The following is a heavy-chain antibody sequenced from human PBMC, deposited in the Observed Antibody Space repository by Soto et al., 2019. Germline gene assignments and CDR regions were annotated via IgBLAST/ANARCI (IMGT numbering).Heavy chain of an antibody. J-gene: IGHJ5*02. CDR1: GGSISSYY. CDR3: ARSVDP. V-gene: IGHV4-59*12. CDR2: IYYSGST. Sequence: SETLSLTCTVSGGSISSYYWSWIRQPPGRGLEWIGYIYYSGSTNYNPSLKSRVTISVDTSKNQFSLKLSSVTAADTAVYYCARSVDPWGQGTLVTVSS.